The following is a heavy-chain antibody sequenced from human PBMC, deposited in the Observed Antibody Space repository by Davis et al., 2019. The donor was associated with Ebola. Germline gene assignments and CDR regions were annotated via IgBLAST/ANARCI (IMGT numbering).Heavy chain of an antibody. CDR3: ARGWRSSSSTLGY. V-gene: IGHV1-69*10. Sequence: SVKVSCKASGGTFSSYAISWVRQAPGQGLEWMGGIIPILGIANYAQKFQGRVTITADESTSTAYMELSSLKSEDTAVYYCARGWRSSSSTLGYWGQGTLVTVSS. CDR2: IIPILGIA. J-gene: IGHJ4*02. D-gene: IGHD6-6*01. CDR1: GGTFSSYA.